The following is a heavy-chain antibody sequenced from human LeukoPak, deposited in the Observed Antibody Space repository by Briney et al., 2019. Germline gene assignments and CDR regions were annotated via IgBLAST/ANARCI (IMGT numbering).Heavy chain of an antibody. J-gene: IGHJ3*02. V-gene: IGHV4-61*01. Sequence: ASETLSLTCTVSGGSVSSGNYYWSWIRQPPGRGLEWIAYIYFSGTANYNPSLKSRVTISVDTSKNQFSLRLNSVTAADTAVYYCARVKAAGDAFDIWGQGTMVTVSS. CDR2: IYFSGTA. D-gene: IGHD6-25*01. CDR1: GGSVSSGNYY. CDR3: ARVKAAGDAFDI.